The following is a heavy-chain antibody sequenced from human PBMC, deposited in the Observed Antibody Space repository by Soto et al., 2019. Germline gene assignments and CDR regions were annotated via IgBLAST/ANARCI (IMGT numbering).Heavy chain of an antibody. J-gene: IGHJ4*02. D-gene: IGHD6-13*01. CDR1: GFTFSSYG. Sequence: WGSLRLSCAASGFTFSSYGMHWVRQAPGKGLEWVAVISYDGSNKYYADSVKGRFTISRVNSKNTLYLQMNSLRAEDTAVYYCAKSQYSRSWYLNYWGQGTLVTVSS. CDR3: AKSQYSRSWYLNY. V-gene: IGHV3-30*18. CDR2: ISYDGSNK.